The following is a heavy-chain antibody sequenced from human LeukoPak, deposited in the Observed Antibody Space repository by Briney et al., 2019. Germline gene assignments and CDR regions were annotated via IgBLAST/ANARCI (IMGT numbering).Heavy chain of an antibody. J-gene: IGHJ6*02. CDR1: GGSISSYY. V-gene: IGHV4-59*08. Sequence: SETLSLTCTVSGGSISSYYWSWIRQPPGKGLEWIGYIYYSGSTNYNPSLKSRVTISVDTSKNQFSLKLSSVTAADTAVYYCARLLVEDYYDILTGYLWYYGMDVWGQGTTVTVSS. D-gene: IGHD3-9*01. CDR3: ARLLVEDYYDILTGYLWYYGMDV. CDR2: IYYSGST.